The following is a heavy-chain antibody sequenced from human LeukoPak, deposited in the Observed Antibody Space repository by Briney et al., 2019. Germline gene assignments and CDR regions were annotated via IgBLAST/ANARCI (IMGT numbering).Heavy chain of an antibody. V-gene: IGHV3-23*01. CDR3: AKASSSGWYYFDY. CDR2: ISGSGGST. Sequence: GGSLRLSCAASGFTFSSYAMSWVRQAPGKGLDWVSAISGSGGSTYYADSVKGRFTISRDNSKNTLYLQMNCLRADDTAVYYCAKASSSGWYYFDYWGQGTLVTVSS. CDR1: GFTFSSYA. D-gene: IGHD6-19*01. J-gene: IGHJ4*02.